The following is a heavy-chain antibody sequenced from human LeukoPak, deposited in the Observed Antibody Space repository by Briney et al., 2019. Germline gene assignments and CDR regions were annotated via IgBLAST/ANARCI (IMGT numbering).Heavy chain of an antibody. D-gene: IGHD2-21*02. Sequence: ASVKVPCKASGYSFSNFHINGVRQASGQGLEWIGWVSPKTGDRGYALKFQGRVTMTSDTSETTVYMEVRSLTSEDTAVYYCARTPPKGDIDTWGQGTMVTVSS. J-gene: IGHJ5*02. CDR3: ARTPPKGDIDT. CDR1: GYSFSNFH. CDR2: VSPKTGDR. V-gene: IGHV1-8*01.